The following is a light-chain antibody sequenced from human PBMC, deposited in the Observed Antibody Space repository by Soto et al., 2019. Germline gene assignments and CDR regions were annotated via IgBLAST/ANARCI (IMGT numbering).Light chain of an antibody. Sequence: QSVLTQPPSASGSPGQSVTISCTGTSSDVGGYNYVSWYQKNPGKAPKLMIYEVSKRPSGVPDRFSGSKSGNTGSLTVSGLQAEDEADYYCSSYAGSNNLVFGGGTKLTVL. CDR2: EVS. CDR1: SSDVGGYNY. CDR3: SSYAGSNNLV. J-gene: IGLJ2*01. V-gene: IGLV2-8*01.